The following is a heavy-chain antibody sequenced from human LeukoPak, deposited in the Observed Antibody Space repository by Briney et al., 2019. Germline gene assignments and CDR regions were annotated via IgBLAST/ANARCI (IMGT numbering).Heavy chain of an antibody. CDR1: GFTFSSYE. V-gene: IGHV3-48*03. J-gene: IGHJ4*02. D-gene: IGHD3-22*01. CDR3: AREGDDTSGYYQDY. Sequence: PGGSLRLSCAASGFTFSSYEMNWVRQAPGKGLEWVSYISSSGSTIYYADSVKGRFTISGDNAKNTLYLQMNSLRAEDTAVYYCAREGDDTSGYYQDYWGQGTLVTVSS. CDR2: ISSSGSTI.